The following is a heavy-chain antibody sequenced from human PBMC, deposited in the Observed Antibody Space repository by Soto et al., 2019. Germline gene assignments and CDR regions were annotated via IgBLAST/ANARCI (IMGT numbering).Heavy chain of an antibody. Sequence: GESLKISCKGSGYSFISYWIGWVRQTPGKGLEWMGIIYPGDSDIRYSPSFQGQVTISADKSISTAYLQWNSLKASDTAMYYCARHFSPSGSHSVPFDYWGQGTLVTVSS. CDR1: GYSFISYW. CDR3: ARHFSPSGSHSVPFDY. V-gene: IGHV5-51*01. CDR2: IYPGDSDI. J-gene: IGHJ4*02. D-gene: IGHD1-26*01.